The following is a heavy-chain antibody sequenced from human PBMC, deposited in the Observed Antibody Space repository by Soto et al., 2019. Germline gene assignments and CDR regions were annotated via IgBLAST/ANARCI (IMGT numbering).Heavy chain of an antibody. J-gene: IGHJ6*02. D-gene: IGHD1-7*01. Sequence: GGSLRLSCAASGFTFSSYGMHWVRQAPGKGLEWVAVISYDGSNKYYADSVKGRFTISRDNSKNTLYLQMNSLRAEDTAVYYCARPRPQTSPGMDVWDQGTTVTVSS. CDR1: GFTFSSYG. CDR3: ARPRPQTSPGMDV. V-gene: IGHV3-30*03. CDR2: ISYDGSNK.